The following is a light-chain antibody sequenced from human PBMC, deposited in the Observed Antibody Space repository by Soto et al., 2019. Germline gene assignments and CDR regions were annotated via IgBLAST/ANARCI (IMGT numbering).Light chain of an antibody. Sequence: SYELTQPPSVSVAPGKTARLTCGGNNIGSKSVHWYQQKPGQAPVLVINYDSDRPSGIPERFSGSNSGNTATLTISRVEAGDEADYYYQVWDSSSDHYVFGTGTKLTVL. CDR3: QVWDSSSDHYV. V-gene: IGLV3-21*04. CDR1: NIGSKS. J-gene: IGLJ1*01. CDR2: YDS.